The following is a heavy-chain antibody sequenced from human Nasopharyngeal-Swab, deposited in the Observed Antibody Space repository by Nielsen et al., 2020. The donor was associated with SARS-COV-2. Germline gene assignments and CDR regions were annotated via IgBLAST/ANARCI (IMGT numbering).Heavy chain of an antibody. V-gene: IGHV6-1*01. CDR1: GDSVSSNSAA. D-gene: IGHD3-3*01. CDR2: TYYRSKWYN. J-gene: IGHJ3*02. CDR3: ARATIFGVAALFDAFDI. Sequence: SQILSLTCAISGDSVSSNSAAWNWIRQSPSRGLEWLGRTYYRSKWYNDYAVSVKSRITINPDTSKNQFSLQLNSVTPEDTAVYYCARATIFGVAALFDAFDIWGQGTMVTVSS.